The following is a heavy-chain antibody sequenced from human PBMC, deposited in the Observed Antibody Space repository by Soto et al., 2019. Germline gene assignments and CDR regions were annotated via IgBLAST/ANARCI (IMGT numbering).Heavy chain of an antibody. J-gene: IGHJ6*02. CDR3: ATVPRTSYYAMDV. Sequence: PGESLKISWKGSRDSFTNSWIAWVRQMPGKGLEWMGFIYPGDSDTRYSPSFQGQVTISADKSINTAYLHWSSLMASDTAMYYCATVPRTSYYAMDVWGQGTTVTVSS. D-gene: IGHD2-2*01. V-gene: IGHV5-51*01. CDR1: RDSFTNSW. CDR2: IYPGDSDT.